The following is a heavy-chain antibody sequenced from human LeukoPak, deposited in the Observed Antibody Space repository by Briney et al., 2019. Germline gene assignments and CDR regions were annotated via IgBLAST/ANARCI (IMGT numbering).Heavy chain of an antibody. CDR2: ISSSSSYI. V-gene: IGHV3-21*01. CDR1: GFTFSSYS. J-gene: IGHJ3*02. CDR3: ARIEGGSEDGAFDI. D-gene: IGHD2-15*01. Sequence: PGGSLRLSCAASGFTFSSYSMNWVRQAPGKGLEWVSSISSSSSYIYYADSVKGRFTISRDNAKNSLYLQMNSLRAEDTAVYYCARIEGGSEDGAFDIWAKGQWSPSLQ.